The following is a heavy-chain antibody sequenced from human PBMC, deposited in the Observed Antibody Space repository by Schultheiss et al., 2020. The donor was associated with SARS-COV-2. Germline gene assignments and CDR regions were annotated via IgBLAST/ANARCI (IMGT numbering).Heavy chain of an antibody. Sequence: SQTLSLTYTVSGGSISSGGYYWSWIRQPPGKGLEWIGYIYYSGSTNYNPSLKSRVTISVDTSKNQFSLKLSSVTAADTAVYYCARVRGYCTNGVCYTSYYYYYMDVWGKGTTVTVSS. J-gene: IGHJ6*03. CDR3: ARVRGYCTNGVCYTSYYYYYMDV. CDR2: IYYSGST. D-gene: IGHD2-8*01. CDR1: GGSISSGGYY. V-gene: IGHV4-61*08.